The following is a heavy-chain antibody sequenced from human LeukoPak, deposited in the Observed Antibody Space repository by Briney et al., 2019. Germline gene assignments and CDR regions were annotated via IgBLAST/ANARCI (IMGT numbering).Heavy chain of an antibody. CDR3: AKDRSGYNSGTYFDY. V-gene: IGHV3-21*04. D-gene: IGHD1-26*01. J-gene: IGHJ4*02. CDR2: ISSSGSYT. Sequence: GGSLRLSCAASGFTFSSYSMNWVRQAPGKGLEWVSSISSSGSYTYYADSVKGRFTISRDNSKNTLFLQMNSPRAEDTAIYYCAKDRSGYNSGTYFDYWGQGTLVTVSS. CDR1: GFTFSSYS.